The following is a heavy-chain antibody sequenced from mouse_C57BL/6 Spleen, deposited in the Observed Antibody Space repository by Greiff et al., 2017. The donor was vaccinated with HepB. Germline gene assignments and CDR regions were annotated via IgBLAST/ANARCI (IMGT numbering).Heavy chain of an antibody. D-gene: IGHD2-5*01. V-gene: IGHV5-4*01. CDR3: ARDRDSNYVLFAY. J-gene: IGHJ3*01. CDR1: GFTFSSYA. Sequence: EVQLVESGGGLVKPGGSLKLSCAASGFTFSSYAMSWVRQTPEKRLEWVATISDGGSYTYYPDNVKGRFTISRDNAKNNLYLQMSHLKSEDTAMYYCARDRDSNYVLFAYWGQGTLVTVS. CDR2: ISDGGSYT.